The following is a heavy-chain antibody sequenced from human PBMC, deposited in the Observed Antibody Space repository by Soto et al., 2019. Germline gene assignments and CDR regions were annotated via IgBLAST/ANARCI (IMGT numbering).Heavy chain of an antibody. Sequence: GASVKVSCKASGYTFTSYAMHWVRQAPGQRLEWMGWINAGNGNTKYSQKFQGRVTITRDTSASTAYMELSSLRSEDTAVYYRARSPAGVVPAFDYWGQGTLVTVSS. CDR3: ARSPAGVVPAFDY. V-gene: IGHV1-3*01. D-gene: IGHD2-2*01. CDR2: INAGNGNT. CDR1: GYTFTSYA. J-gene: IGHJ4*02.